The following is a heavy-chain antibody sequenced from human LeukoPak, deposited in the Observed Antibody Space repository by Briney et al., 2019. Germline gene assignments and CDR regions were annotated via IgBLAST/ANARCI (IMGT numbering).Heavy chain of an antibody. V-gene: IGHV5-51*01. J-gene: IGHJ4*02. CDR3: ARHSRMGSTWTHFDY. CDR1: GYSFSTYW. D-gene: IGHD6-13*01. Sequence: GESLKISCKGSGYSFSTYWIGWVRQMPGKGLEWMGIIYPGDSDTRSSPSFQGQVTISADKSISTAYLQWSSLKASDTAMYYCARHSRMGSTWTHFDYWGRGTLVTVSS. CDR2: IYPGDSDT.